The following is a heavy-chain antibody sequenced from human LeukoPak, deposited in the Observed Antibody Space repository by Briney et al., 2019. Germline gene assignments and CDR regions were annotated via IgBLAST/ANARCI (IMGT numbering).Heavy chain of an antibody. CDR2: IIPIFGTA. CDR3: ARVRDGAYCSSTSCYPYYYYGMDV. V-gene: IGHV1-69*01. Sequence: SVKVSCKASGGTFSSYAISWVRQAPGQRLEWMGGIIPIFGTANYAQKFQGRVTITADESTSTAYMELSSLRSEDTAVYYCARVRDGAYCSSTSCYPYYYYGMDVWGQGTTVTVSS. CDR1: GGTFSSYA. J-gene: IGHJ6*02. D-gene: IGHD2-2*01.